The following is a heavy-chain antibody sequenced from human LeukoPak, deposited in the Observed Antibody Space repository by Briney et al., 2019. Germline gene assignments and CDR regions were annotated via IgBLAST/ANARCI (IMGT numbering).Heavy chain of an antibody. CDR3: ASHPLWFGELSDDY. Sequence: GGSLRLSCAASGFTFSSYAMHWVRQAPGKGLEWVAVISYDGSNKYYADSVKGRFTISRDNSKNTLYLQMNSLRAEDTAVYYCASHPLWFGELSDDYWGQGTLVTVSS. V-gene: IGHV3-30-3*01. CDR2: ISYDGSNK. CDR1: GFTFSSYA. J-gene: IGHJ4*02. D-gene: IGHD3-10*01.